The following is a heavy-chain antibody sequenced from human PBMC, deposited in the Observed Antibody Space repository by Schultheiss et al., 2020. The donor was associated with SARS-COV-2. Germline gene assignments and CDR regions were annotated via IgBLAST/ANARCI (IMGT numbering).Heavy chain of an antibody. D-gene: IGHD3-10*01. V-gene: IGHV3-7*01. CDR3: ARPMVRGPWYYYMDV. CDR2: IKQDGSEK. J-gene: IGHJ6*03. CDR1: GFTFSSYW. Sequence: GGSLRLSCAASGFTFSSYWMSWVRQAPGKGLEWVANIKQDGSEKYYVDSVKGRFTISRDNAKNSLYLQMNSLRAEDTAVYYCARPMVRGPWYYYMDVWGKGTTVTVSS.